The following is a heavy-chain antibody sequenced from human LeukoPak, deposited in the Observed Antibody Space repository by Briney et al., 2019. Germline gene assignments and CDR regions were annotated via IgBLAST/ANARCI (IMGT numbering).Heavy chain of an antibody. CDR2: IIPIFGTA. J-gene: IGHJ6*02. Sequence: GSSVKVSCKASGGTFSRYAISWVRQAPGQGLECMGGIIPIFGTANHAQKFQGRVTITADESTSTAYMELSSLRSEDTAVYYCARLPLTGYSRGYYYGMDVWGQGTTVTVSS. D-gene: IGHD3-9*01. CDR3: ARLPLTGYSRGYYYGMDV. CDR1: GGTFSRYA. V-gene: IGHV1-69*01.